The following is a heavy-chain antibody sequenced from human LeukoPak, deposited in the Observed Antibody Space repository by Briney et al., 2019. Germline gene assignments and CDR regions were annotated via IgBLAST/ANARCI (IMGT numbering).Heavy chain of an antibody. J-gene: IGHJ4*02. CDR2: ISGSGGST. Sequence: PSETLSLTCTVSGGSFSSGSYYWSWIRQPPGKGLEWVSAISGSGGSTYYADSVKGRFTISRDNSKNTLYLQMNSLRAEDTAVYYCAKVPPRIDYGDPLTGYWGQGTLVTVSS. CDR1: GGSFSSGSYY. V-gene: IGHV3-23*01. D-gene: IGHD4-17*01. CDR3: AKVPPRIDYGDPLTGY.